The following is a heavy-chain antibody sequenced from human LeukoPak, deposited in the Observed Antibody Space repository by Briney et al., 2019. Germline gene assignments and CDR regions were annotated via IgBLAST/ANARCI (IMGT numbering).Heavy chain of an antibody. CDR2: ISSSGSTI. V-gene: IGHV3-48*03. J-gene: IGHJ3*02. CDR3: ARAGHVITMIVVLDAFDI. CDR1: GFTFSSYE. D-gene: IGHD3-22*01. Sequence: GGSLRLSCAASGFTFSSYEMNWVRQAPGKGLEWLSYISSSGSTIYYADSVKGRFTISRDNAKSSLYLQMNALRAEDTAVYYCARAGHVITMIVVLDAFDIWGQGTMVTVSS.